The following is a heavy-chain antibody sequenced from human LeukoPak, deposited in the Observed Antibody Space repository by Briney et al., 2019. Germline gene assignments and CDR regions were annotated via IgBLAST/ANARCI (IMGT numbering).Heavy chain of an antibody. Sequence: GASVKVSCKASGFTFTSSAVQWVRQARGQRLEWIGWIVVGSGNTNYAQKFQERVTITRDMSTSTAYMELSSLRSEDTAVYYCAVRITMVRVEDYWGQGTLVTVSS. D-gene: IGHD3-10*01. J-gene: IGHJ4*02. CDR2: IVVGSGNT. V-gene: IGHV1-58*01. CDR3: AVRITMVRVEDY. CDR1: GFTFTSSA.